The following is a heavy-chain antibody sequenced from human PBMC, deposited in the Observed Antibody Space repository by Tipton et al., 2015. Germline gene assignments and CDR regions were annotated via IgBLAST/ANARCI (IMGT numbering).Heavy chain of an antibody. D-gene: IGHD4-17*01. CDR1: AYSISSDYY. J-gene: IGHJ4*02. Sequence: GLVKPSEALSLTCAVSAYSISSDYYWGWIRQPPGKGLEWIGYIYYSGSTNYNPSLRSRVAMSMDTSKNQFSLKLSSVIAADTAVYYCARLFPTVTGGLFDSWGQGTLVTVSS. V-gene: IGHV4-28*01. CDR3: ARLFPTVTGGLFDS. CDR2: IYYSGST.